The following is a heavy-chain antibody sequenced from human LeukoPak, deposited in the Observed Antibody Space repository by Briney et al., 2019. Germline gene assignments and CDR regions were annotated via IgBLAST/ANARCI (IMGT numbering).Heavy chain of an antibody. D-gene: IGHD5-18*01. CDR1: GFTFTYCA. CDR3: AKGGWAAMARGYFDY. J-gene: IGHJ4*02. CDR2: ISGSGGST. Sequence: GGSLRLSCAASGFTFTYCAMTWVRQAPGKGLEWVSVISGSGGSTDYADSVKGRFTISRDNSKNTLYLQMNSLRAEDTAVYYCAKGGWAAMARGYFDYWGQGTLVTVSS. V-gene: IGHV3-23*01.